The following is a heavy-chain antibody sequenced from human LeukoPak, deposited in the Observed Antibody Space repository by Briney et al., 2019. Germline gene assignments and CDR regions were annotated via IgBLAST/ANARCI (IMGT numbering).Heavy chain of an antibody. D-gene: IGHD3-22*01. V-gene: IGHV3-30*18. Sequence: AGGSLRLSCAASGFTFSSYGMHWVRQAPGKGLEWVAVISYDGSNKYYADSVKGRFTISRDNSKNTLYLQMNSLRAEDTAVYYCAKSVVITEYFQHWGQGTLVTVSS. CDR1: GFTFSSYG. CDR2: ISYDGSNK. J-gene: IGHJ1*01. CDR3: AKSVVITEYFQH.